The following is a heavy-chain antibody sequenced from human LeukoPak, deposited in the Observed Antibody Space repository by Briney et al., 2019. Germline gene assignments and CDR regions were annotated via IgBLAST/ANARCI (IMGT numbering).Heavy chain of an antibody. CDR3: ASRYCSSTSCHDY. CDR2: INHSGST. V-gene: IGHV4-34*01. D-gene: IGHD2-2*01. Sequence: PSETLSLTCAVYGGSFSGYYWSWIRQPPGKGLEWIGEINHSGSTNYNPSLKSRVTISVDTSKNQFSLKLSPVTAADTAVYYCASRYCSSTSCHDYWGQGTLVTVSS. CDR1: GGSFSGYY. J-gene: IGHJ4*02.